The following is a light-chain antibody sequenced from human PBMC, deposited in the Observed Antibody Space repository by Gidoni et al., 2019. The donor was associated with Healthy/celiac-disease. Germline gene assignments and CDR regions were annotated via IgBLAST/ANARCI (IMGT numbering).Light chain of an antibody. V-gene: IGKV3-11*01. CDR2: DAS. J-gene: IGKJ4*01. CDR1: QRVSSY. CDR3: QQRSNWPPSLT. Sequence: ELVLTQSPATLSLSPGERATLSCRASQRVSSYLAWYQQKPGQAPRLLIYDASNRATGIPARFSGSGSGTDFTLTISSLEPEDFAVDYCQQRSNWPPSLTFGGGTKVEIK.